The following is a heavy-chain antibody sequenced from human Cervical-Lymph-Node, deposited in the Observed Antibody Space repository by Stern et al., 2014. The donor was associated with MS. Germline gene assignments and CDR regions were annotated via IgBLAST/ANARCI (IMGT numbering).Heavy chain of an antibody. J-gene: IGHJ4*01. CDR3: ARRPDFWSGYYFDY. Sequence: QVTLRESGPTPVKPTQTLTLTCAFSGFSLSTSGVGVAWIRQPPGKALELLALIYWDGDKRYSPSLERRLTITKDSSTNQVVLTMTNMDPVDTGAYYCARRPDFWSGYYFDYWGQGALVTVSS. V-gene: IGHV2-5*02. D-gene: IGHD3-3*01. CDR2: IYWDGDK. CDR1: GFSLSTSGVG.